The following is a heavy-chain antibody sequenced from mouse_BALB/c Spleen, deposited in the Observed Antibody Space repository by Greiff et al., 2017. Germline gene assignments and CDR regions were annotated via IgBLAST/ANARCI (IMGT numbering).Heavy chain of an antibody. J-gene: IGHJ1*01. CDR1: GFTFSSYY. CDR3: ARRTTAWYFDV. V-gene: IGHV5-6-2*01. Sequence: EVQLVESGGGLVKLGGSLKLSCAASGFTFSSYYMSWVRQTPEKRLELVAAINSNGGSTYYPDTVKGRFTISRDNAKNTLYLQMSSLKSEDTALYYCARRTTAWYFDVWGAGTTVTVSS. CDR2: INSNGGST. D-gene: IGHD1-2*01.